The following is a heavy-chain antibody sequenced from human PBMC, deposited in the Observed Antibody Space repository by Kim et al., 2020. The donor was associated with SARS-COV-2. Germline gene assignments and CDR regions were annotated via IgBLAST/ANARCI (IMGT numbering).Heavy chain of an antibody. Sequence: GGSLRHSCAASGFTFSSYAMSWVRQAPGKGLEWVSGTSGSGGSTYYADSVKGRFAISRDNSKNTLYLQMNSLRVEDTAVYYCAKWAAITIFGVGSIEVWGQGTLVTVSS. V-gene: IGHV3-23*01. CDR1: GFTFSSYA. CDR2: TSGSGGST. D-gene: IGHD3-3*01. J-gene: IGHJ4*02. CDR3: AKWAAITIFGVGSIEV.